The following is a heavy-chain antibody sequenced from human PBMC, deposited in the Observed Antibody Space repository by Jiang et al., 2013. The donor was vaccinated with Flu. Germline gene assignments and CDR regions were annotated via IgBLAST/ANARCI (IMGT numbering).Heavy chain of an antibody. CDR2: IYWDDDK. CDR1: GFSLTSSGEA. J-gene: IGHJ6*02. V-gene: IGHV2-5*02. CDR3: AHRRIDYGLDV. Sequence: QTLTLTCTFSGFSLTSSGEAVGWIRQPPGKSLEWLGIIYWDDDKGYNPSLKSRLSISKGTSKNQVVLTMNNMDPLDIGTYYCAHRRIDYGLDVWGPGTTVTVSS.